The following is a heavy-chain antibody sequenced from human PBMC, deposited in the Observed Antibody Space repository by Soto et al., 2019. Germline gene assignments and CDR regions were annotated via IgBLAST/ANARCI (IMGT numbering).Heavy chain of an antibody. CDR3: ARDTAMAAFDY. Sequence: ASVKVSFKASGYTFTRYYMQWVPQAPGQGLEWMGWINPNGGGTNYAQKFQGWVTMTRDTSISTAYMELSRLRSDDTAVYYCARDTAMAAFDYWGQGTLVTVSS. J-gene: IGHJ4*02. CDR1: GYTFTRYY. V-gene: IGHV1-2*04. D-gene: IGHD5-18*01. CDR2: INPNGGGT.